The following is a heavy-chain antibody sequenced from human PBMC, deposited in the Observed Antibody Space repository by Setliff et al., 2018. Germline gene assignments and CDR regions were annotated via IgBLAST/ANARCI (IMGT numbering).Heavy chain of an antibody. D-gene: IGHD3-16*01. Sequence: ASVKVSCKASGYTFTGYYMHWVRQAPGQGLEWMGWINPNSGGTNYAQKFQGWVTMTRDTSISTAYMELSSLRSDDTAVYYCARDGGGDSDAFDIWGQGTMVTVSS. CDR2: INPNSGGT. CDR1: GYTFTGYY. J-gene: IGHJ3*02. CDR3: ARDGGGDSDAFDI. V-gene: IGHV1-2*04.